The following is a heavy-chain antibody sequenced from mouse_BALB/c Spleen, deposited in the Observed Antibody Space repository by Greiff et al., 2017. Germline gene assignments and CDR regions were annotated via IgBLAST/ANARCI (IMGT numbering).Heavy chain of an antibody. CDR2: ISSGSSTI. Sequence: EVQLVESGGGLVQPGGSRKLSCAASGFTFSSFGMHWVRQAPEKGLEWVAYISSGSSTIYYADTVKGRFTISRDNPKNTLFLQMTSLRSEDTAMYYCARSYYDLHAMDYWGQGTSVTVSS. J-gene: IGHJ4*01. V-gene: IGHV5-17*02. CDR1: GFTFSSFG. D-gene: IGHD2-4*01. CDR3: ARSYYDLHAMDY.